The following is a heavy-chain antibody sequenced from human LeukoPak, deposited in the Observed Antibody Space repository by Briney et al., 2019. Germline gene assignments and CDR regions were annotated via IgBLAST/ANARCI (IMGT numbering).Heavy chain of an antibody. CDR2: ISHSGGT. J-gene: IGHJ4*02. Sequence: SETLSLTCTVSGGSISSADYYWTWIRQPPGKGLEWIGYISHSGGTYYNSSLLSRVTISADTSKNQFFLKLSSVTAADTAVYYCARDRVTMVRGVIKVKAYFDYWGQGTLVTVSS. V-gene: IGHV4-30-2*01. CDR3: ARDRVTMVRGVIKVKAYFDY. CDR1: GGSISSADYY. D-gene: IGHD3-10*01.